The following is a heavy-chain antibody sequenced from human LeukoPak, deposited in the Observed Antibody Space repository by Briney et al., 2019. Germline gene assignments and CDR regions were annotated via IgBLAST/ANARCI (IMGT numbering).Heavy chain of an antibody. Sequence: ASVKVSCKASGYTFTSYDINWVRQATGQGLEWMGWMNPNSGNTGYAQKFQGRVTMTRNTSISTAYMKLSSLRSEDTAVYYCARNPPRVNGAFDIWGQGTMVTVSS. V-gene: IGHV1-8*01. J-gene: IGHJ3*02. CDR2: MNPNSGNT. D-gene: IGHD2-21*01. CDR3: ARNPPRVNGAFDI. CDR1: GYTFTSYD.